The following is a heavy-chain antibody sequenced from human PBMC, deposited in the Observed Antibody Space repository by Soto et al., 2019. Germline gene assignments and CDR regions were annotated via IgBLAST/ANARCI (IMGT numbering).Heavy chain of an antibody. D-gene: IGHD1-20*01. CDR2: ISSSGCTI. Sequence: GGSLSLSCAASGFTFSDYYMSWIRQAPGKGLEWVSYISSSGCTIYYADSVKGRFTISRDNAKNSLYLQMNSLRAEDTAVYYCARDRITGTSAGMDVWGQGTTVTVSS. V-gene: IGHV3-11*01. CDR3: ARDRITGTSAGMDV. J-gene: IGHJ6*02. CDR1: GFTFSDYY.